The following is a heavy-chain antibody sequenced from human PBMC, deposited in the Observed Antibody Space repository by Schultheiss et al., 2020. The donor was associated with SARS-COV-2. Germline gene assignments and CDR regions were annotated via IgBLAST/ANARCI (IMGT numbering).Heavy chain of an antibody. J-gene: IGHJ6*02. D-gene: IGHD3-16*02. CDR2: ISGSGGST. V-gene: IGHV3-23*01. CDR1: GFTFSSYA. Sequence: GESLKISCAASGFTFSSYAMHWVRQAPGKGLEWVSAISGSGGSTYYADSVKGRFTISRDNSKNTLYLQMNSLRAEDTAVYYCASTSPPITFGGVIAIRYYYCYGMDVWGQGTTVTGSS. CDR3: ASTSPPITFGGVIAIRYYYCYGMDV.